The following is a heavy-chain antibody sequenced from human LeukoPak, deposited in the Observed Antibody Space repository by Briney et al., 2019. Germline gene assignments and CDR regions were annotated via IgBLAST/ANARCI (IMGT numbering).Heavy chain of an antibody. CDR1: GFTFSGYW. CDR2: IKEDGSEK. Sequence: GRSLRLYCAASGFTFSGYWMSWVRQAPGKGLEWVANIKEDGSEKYYVDSVKGRFTISRDNAKNSLYLQMNSLRVEDTAVYYCAGQEPRFDPWGQGTLVTVSS. V-gene: IGHV3-7*01. J-gene: IGHJ5*02. CDR3: AGQEPRFDP.